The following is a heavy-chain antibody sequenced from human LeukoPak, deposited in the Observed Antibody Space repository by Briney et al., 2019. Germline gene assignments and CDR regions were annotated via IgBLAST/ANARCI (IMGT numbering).Heavy chain of an antibody. D-gene: IGHD2-8*02. CDR3: ARTGGTIDY. J-gene: IGHJ4*02. CDR1: GGSISSGDYY. CDR2: IYYSGST. V-gene: IGHV4-30-4*01. Sequence: SETLSLTCTVSGGSISSGDYYWRWIRQPPGKGLEWIGYIYYSGSTYYNPSLKSRFTISVDTSKNQFSLKLNSVTAADTAVYYCARTGGTIDYWGQGTLVTVSS.